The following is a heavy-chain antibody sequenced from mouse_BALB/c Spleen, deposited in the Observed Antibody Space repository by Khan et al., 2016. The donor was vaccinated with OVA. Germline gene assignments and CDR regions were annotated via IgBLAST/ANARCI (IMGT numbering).Heavy chain of an antibody. D-gene: IGHD1-2*01. J-gene: IGHJ4*01. V-gene: IGHV9-3-1*01. Sequence: QIQFEQSGPELKKPGATVKISCKASGYTFTNYGMNWVKQSPGKGLKWMGRINTYTGKPTYADDFNGRFAFSLDTSASTAYLQINNLKNEDTATDYCARVGYGGSMDYWGQGTSVTVSS. CDR1: GYTFTNYG. CDR2: INTYTGKP. CDR3: ARVGYGGSMDY.